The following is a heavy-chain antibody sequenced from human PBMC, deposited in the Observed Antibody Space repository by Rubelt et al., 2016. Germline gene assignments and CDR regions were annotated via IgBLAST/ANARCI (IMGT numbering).Heavy chain of an antibody. CDR1: GGSISSGDYY. D-gene: IGHD4/OR15-4a*01. Sequence: QVQLQESGPGLVKPSQTLSLTCTVSGGSISSGDYYWSWIRQPPGEGLEWIGSLYYSGVTYHTASFKSRFTISVATSKNQFARKLSVVTAADTAMYFCSNGDYWGRGILVSVSS. V-gene: IGHV4-39*01. CDR3: SNGDY. CDR2: LYYSGVT. J-gene: IGHJ4*02.